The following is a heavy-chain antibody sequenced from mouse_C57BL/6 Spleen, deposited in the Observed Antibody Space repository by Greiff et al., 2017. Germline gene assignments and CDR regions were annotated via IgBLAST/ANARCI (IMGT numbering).Heavy chain of an antibody. CDR1: GYTFTDYY. D-gene: IGHD2-3*01. V-gene: IGHV1-76*01. Sequence: QVQLQQSGAELVRPGASVKLSCKASGYTFTDYYINWVKQRPGQGLEWIARIYPGSGNTYYNEKFKGKATLTAEKSSSTAYMQLSSLTSEDSAVYFCARSGAYDGYYGYAMDYWGQGTSVTVSS. CDR3: ARSGAYDGYYGYAMDY. J-gene: IGHJ4*01. CDR2: IYPGSGNT.